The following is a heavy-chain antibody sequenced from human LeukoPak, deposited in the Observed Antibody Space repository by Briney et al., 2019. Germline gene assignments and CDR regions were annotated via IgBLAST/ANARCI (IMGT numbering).Heavy chain of an antibody. CDR1: GGSIDSYF. J-gene: IGHJ1*01. CDR2: MYHSGSA. D-gene: IGHD2-2*01. CDR3: ARGSTRSCFQH. Sequence: SETLSLTCTVSGGSIDSYFWTWIRQPPGKGLEFIGNMYHSGSASYNASLKGRATISLESSRKQFSLKLTSVTAADTAVYYCARGSTRSCFQHWGQGTLVTVSS. V-gene: IGHV4-59*01.